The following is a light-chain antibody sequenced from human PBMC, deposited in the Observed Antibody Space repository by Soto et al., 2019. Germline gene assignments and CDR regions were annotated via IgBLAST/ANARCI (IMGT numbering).Light chain of an antibody. CDR3: QQYGSSRT. V-gene: IGKV3-20*01. CDR2: GAS. CDR1: QSVSSSY. J-gene: IGKJ1*01. Sequence: EIVLTQSPGTLSLSPGERATLSCRASQSVSSSYLAWYQQQPGQAPRLLIYGASSRATGIPDRFSGSGSGTDFTLTISRLEPEDFAVYYCQQYGSSRTFGQGTTVEIK.